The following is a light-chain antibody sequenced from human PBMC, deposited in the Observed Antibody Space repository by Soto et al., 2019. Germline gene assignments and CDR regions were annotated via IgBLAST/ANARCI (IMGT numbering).Light chain of an antibody. CDR2: AAS. J-gene: IGKJ1*01. CDR3: AQNFIYPLK. V-gene: IGKV1-6*01. Sequence: IQMTQSPSSLSASAGDRVTIACQASQGIRSDLGWYQQKPGKAPQLLISAASSLHSGVPSRFSGSVSGTNFSLTISSLPPEDSATYFCAQNFIYPLKFGQGTKVAI. CDR1: QGIRSD.